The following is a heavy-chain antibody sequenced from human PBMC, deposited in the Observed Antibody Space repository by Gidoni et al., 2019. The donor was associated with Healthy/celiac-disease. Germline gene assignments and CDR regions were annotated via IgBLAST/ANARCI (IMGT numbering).Heavy chain of an antibody. V-gene: IGHV3-21*01. CDR1: GFTFSSYR. CDR2: ISSSSSYI. CDR3: ASEIDCSGGSCYDDAFDI. D-gene: IGHD2-15*01. J-gene: IGHJ3*02. Sequence: EVQMVESGGGLVKTGGSLRLSCAASGFTFSSYRMNWVRQAPGQGLEWVSSISSSSSYIYYADSVKGRFTISRDNAKNSLYLQMNSLRAEDTAVYYCASEIDCSGGSCYDDAFDIWGQGTMVTVSS.